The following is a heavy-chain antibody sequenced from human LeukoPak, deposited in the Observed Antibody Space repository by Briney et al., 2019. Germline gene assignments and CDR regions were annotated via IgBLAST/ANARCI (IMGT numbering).Heavy chain of an antibody. D-gene: IGHD3-10*01. Sequence: GGSLRLSCAASGFTFSSYGMHWVRQAPGKGLEWGAFIRYDGSNKYYADSVKGRFTISRDNSKNTLYLQMNSLRAEDTAVYYCAKDPKTRWFGEPPYYFDYWGPGTLVTVSS. CDR3: AKDPKTRWFGEPPYYFDY. V-gene: IGHV3-30*02. J-gene: IGHJ4*02. CDR2: IRYDGSNK. CDR1: GFTFSSYG.